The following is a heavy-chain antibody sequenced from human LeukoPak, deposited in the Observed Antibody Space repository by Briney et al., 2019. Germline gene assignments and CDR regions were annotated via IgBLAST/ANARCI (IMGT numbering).Heavy chain of an antibody. CDR3: ARHAVPWANWFDP. J-gene: IGHJ5*02. Sequence: SETLSLTCTVSGGSISSYYWSWIRQPPGKGLEWIGYIYYSGSTNYNPSLKSRVTISVDTSKNQFSLKLSSVTAADTAVYYCARHAVPWANWFDPWGQGTLVTVSS. CDR2: IYYSGST. D-gene: IGHD3-16*01. V-gene: IGHV4-59*08. CDR1: GGSISSYY.